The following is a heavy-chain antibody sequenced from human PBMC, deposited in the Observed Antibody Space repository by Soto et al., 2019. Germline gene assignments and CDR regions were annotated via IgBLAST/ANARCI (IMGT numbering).Heavy chain of an antibody. Sequence: SETLSLTCTVSGGSISSGDYYWSWIRQPPGKGLEWIGYIYYGGSTYYNPSLKSRVTISVDTSKNQFSLKLSSVTAADTAVYYCAKGGSGSYSNAFDIWGQGTMVTVSS. V-gene: IGHV4-30-4*01. D-gene: IGHD3-10*01. CDR3: AKGGSGSYSNAFDI. CDR2: IYYGGST. CDR1: GGSISSGDYY. J-gene: IGHJ3*02.